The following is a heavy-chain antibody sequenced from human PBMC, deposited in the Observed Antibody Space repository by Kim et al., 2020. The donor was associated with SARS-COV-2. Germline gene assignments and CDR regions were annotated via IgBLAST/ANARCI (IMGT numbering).Heavy chain of an antibody. CDR3: ATPYCSGGSCHERPELLGFDY. CDR1: GGSISSGGYY. J-gene: IGHJ4*02. CDR2: IYYSGST. V-gene: IGHV4-31*03. D-gene: IGHD2-15*01. Sequence: SETLSLTCTVSGGSISSGGYYWSWIRQHPGKGLEWIGYIYYSGSTYYNPSLKSRVTISVDTSKNQFSLKLSSVTAADTAVYYCATPYCSGGSCHERPELLGFDYWGQGTLVTVSS.